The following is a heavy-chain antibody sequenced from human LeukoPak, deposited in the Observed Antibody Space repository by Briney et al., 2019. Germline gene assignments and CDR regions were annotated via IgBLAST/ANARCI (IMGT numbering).Heavy chain of an antibody. J-gene: IGHJ4*02. CDR1: GFTFSSYA. CDR3: ASGRGTYFDY. V-gene: IGHV3-30-3*01. CDR2: ISYDGSNK. Sequence: GGSLRLSCAASGFTFSSYAMNWVRQAPGKGLEWVAVISYDGSNKYYADSVKGRFTISRDNSKNTLYLQMNSLRAEDTAVYYCASGRGTYFDYWGQGTLVTVSS. D-gene: IGHD3-16*01.